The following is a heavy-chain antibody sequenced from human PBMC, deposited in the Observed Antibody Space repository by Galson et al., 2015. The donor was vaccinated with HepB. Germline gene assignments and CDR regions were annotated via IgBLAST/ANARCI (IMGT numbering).Heavy chain of an antibody. CDR2: IIPIFGTA. J-gene: IGHJ5*02. CDR1: GGTFSSYA. Sequence: SVKVSCKASGGTFSSYAISWVRQAPGQGLEWMGGIIPIFGTANYAQKFQGRVTITADESTSTAYMELSSLRSEDTAVYYCARARRLRLGELSAWGQGTLVTVSS. D-gene: IGHD3-16*02. CDR3: ARARRLRLGELSA. V-gene: IGHV1-69*13.